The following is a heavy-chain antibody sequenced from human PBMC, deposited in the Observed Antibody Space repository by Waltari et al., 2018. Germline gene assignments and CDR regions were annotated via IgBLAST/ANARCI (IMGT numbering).Heavy chain of an antibody. CDR3: ARDPFGVTAARPDY. CDR2: ISSSSRTI. J-gene: IGHJ4*02. V-gene: IGHV3-48*02. Sequence: EVYLVESGGALVQPGGSLRLSCAASGFTFSSYSMNWVRQAPGKGLAWLSYISSSSRTIDYADSVKGRFPLARDKAKNSLYLQMNSLRDEDTAVYYCARDPFGVTAARPDYWGQGTLVTVSS. CDR1: GFTFSSYS. D-gene: IGHD6-6*01.